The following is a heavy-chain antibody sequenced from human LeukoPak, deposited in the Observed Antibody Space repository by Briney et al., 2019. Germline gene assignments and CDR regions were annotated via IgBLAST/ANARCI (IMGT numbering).Heavy chain of an antibody. CDR2: ISYDGSNK. J-gene: IGHJ4*02. D-gene: IGHD3-22*01. Sequence: PGRSLRLSCAASGFTFSSYGMHWVRQAPGKGLEWVAVISYDGSNKYYADSVKGRFTISRGNSKNTLYLQMSSLRAEDTAVYYCAKDVRRYYDSSGPLDYWGQGTLVTVSS. CDR1: GFTFSSYG. V-gene: IGHV3-30*18. CDR3: AKDVRRYYDSSGPLDY.